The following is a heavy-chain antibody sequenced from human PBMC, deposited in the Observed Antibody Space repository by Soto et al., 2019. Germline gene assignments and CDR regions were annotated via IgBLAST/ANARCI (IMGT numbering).Heavy chain of an antibody. Sequence: QVQLVESGVGLVKPGGCLRLSCAASGFTFSDYYMSWIRQAPGKGLEWVSYISSSGSDTNYADSVKGRFTVSRDNAKNSLYLQMYSLRAEDTAVYYCARSLRGYSGYSGYWGQGTLVTVSS. CDR2: ISSSGSDT. V-gene: IGHV3-11*05. D-gene: IGHD5-12*01. CDR1: GFTFSDYY. CDR3: ARSLRGYSGYSGY. J-gene: IGHJ4*02.